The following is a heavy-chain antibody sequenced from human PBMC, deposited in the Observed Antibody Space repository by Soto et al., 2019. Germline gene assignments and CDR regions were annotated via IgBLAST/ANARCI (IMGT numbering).Heavy chain of an antibody. CDR2: IYRGGST. CDR1: GFTVSNNY. V-gene: IGHV3-66*01. CDR3: ARARFGVLGAIFDDY. J-gene: IGHJ4*02. Sequence: EVQLVNSGGGLVQPGGSLRLSCAASGFTVSNNYMIWVRQAPGKGLEWVSVIYRGGSTYYADSVKDRFTISRDNSENTVDLQMSSLRAEDTAVYYCARARFGVLGAIFDDYWGQGTLVTVTS. D-gene: IGHD2-8*02.